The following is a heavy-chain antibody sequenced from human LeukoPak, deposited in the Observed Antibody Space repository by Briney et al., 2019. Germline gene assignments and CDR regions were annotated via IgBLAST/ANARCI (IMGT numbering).Heavy chain of an antibody. V-gene: IGHV1-24*01. D-gene: IGHD3-10*01. CDR2: FDPGAGEI. CDR3: AAGGIYSLLDY. Sequence: ASVKVSCRVSGHTLSELTMHWLRQAPGKGLEWMGGFDPGAGEILYAQQFQGRVTMTEDTSTDTAYMELTSLRSEDSGVYFCAAGGIYSLLDYWGQGTLVTVSS. J-gene: IGHJ4*02. CDR1: GHTLSELT.